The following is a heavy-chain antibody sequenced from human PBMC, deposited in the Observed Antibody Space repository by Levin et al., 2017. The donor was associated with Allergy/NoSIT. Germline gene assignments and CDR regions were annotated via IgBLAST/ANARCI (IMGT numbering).Heavy chain of an antibody. Sequence: KPGGSLRLSCAVSGGSISSGGYSWSWIRQPPGKGLERIGNIYLSGSTNDNPSLKSRVTMSVDRSKNQFSLKLSYVTAADTAVYYCARVAGYSYGYYFDYWGQGTLVTVSS. J-gene: IGHJ4*02. CDR1: GGSISSGGYS. CDR2: IYLSGST. CDR3: ARVAGYSYGYYFDY. D-gene: IGHD5-18*01. V-gene: IGHV4-30-2*01.